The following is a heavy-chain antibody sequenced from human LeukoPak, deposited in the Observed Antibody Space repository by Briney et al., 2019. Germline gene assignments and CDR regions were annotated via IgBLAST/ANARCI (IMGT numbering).Heavy chain of an antibody. CDR1: GYSFTDYY. Sequence: ASVKVSCKTSGYSFTDYYMHWVRQAPGQGLEWMGWINPSSGGTSSAQKFQGRVTMTRDTSITTVYMEVRWLTSDDTAVYYCARADRLHGGPYLIGPWGQGTLVTVSS. J-gene: IGHJ5*02. V-gene: IGHV1-2*02. CDR3: ARADRLHGGPYLIGP. CDR2: INPSSGGT. D-gene: IGHD2-21*01.